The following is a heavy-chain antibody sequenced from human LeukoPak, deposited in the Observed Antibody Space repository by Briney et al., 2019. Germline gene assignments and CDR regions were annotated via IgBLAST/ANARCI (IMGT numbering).Heavy chain of an antibody. Sequence: ASVKVSCKASGGTFSSYAISWVRQAPGQGLEWMGGIIPIFGTANYAQKFQGRVTITADESTSTAYMELSSLRSEDTAVYYCARTERWLQLTDYWGQGTLVTVSS. CDR2: IIPIFGTA. J-gene: IGHJ4*02. D-gene: IGHD5-24*01. CDR1: GGTFSSYA. V-gene: IGHV1-69*13. CDR3: ARTERWLQLTDY.